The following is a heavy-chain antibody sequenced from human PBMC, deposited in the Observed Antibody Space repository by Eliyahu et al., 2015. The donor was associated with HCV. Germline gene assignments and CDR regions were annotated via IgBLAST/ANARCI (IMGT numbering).Heavy chain of an antibody. CDR3: ARIRESVAGRTGYYYYYYMDV. V-gene: IGHV2-26*01. J-gene: IGHJ6*03. Sequence: QVTLKESGPVLVKPTETLTLTCTVSGFSLSNARMGVSWIRQPPGKALEWLAHIFSNDEKSYSTSLKSRLTISKDTSKSQVVLTMTNMDPVDTATYYCARIRESVAGRTGYYYYYYMDVWGKGTTVTVSS. D-gene: IGHD6-19*01. CDR2: IFSNDEK. CDR1: GFSLSNARMG.